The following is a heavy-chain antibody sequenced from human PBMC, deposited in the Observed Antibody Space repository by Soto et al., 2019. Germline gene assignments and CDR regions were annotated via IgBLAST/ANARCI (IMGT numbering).Heavy chain of an antibody. Sequence: EVHLVGTGGGLIQPGGSLRLSCAASGFTVSNNYMSWVRQAPGKGLEWVSVIYSAGSTYYADSVKGRYTISRDNSNNTLYLQMHNLRAEDTAVYYCAMQRPLSKVTAGRVVFDIRGQGTMVTVS. CDR3: AMQRPLSKVTAGRVVFDI. CDR2: IYSAGST. J-gene: IGHJ3*02. CDR1: GFTVSNNY. V-gene: IGHV3-53*02. D-gene: IGHD2-21*02.